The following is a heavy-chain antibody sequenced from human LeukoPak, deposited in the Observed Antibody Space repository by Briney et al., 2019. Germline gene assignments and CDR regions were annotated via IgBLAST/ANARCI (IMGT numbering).Heavy chain of an antibody. J-gene: IGHJ4*02. CDR3: AKNTSGTYLDY. V-gene: IGHV3-23*01. CDR1: GFTFSSHA. Sequence: GGSLRLSCAASGFTFSSHAMSWVRQAPGKGLEWVSSISNSGVSTNYADSVKGRFTISRDNSKSMVYLQMNSLRAEDTAVYYCAKNTSGTYLDYWGQGILVTVSS. D-gene: IGHD3-3*01. CDR2: ISNSGVST.